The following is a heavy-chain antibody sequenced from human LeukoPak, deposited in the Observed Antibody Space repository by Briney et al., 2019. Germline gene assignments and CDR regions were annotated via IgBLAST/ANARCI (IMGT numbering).Heavy chain of an antibody. CDR3: AKDLGGGSGCYDL. V-gene: IGHV3-23*01. J-gene: IGHJ2*01. D-gene: IGHD6-19*01. Sequence: GGSPRLSCAASGFTFSCYGMSWVRQAAGKGLEWVSGISGSGGSTSYADSVKGRITISRDNSKNTLYLQMNSLRAEDTAVYYCAKDLGGGSGCYDLWGRGTLVTVSS. CDR1: GFTFSCYG. CDR2: ISGSGGST.